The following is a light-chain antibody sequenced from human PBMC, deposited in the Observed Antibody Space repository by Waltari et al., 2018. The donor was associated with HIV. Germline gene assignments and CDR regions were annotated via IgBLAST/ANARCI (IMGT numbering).Light chain of an antibody. Sequence: EILLTHSTGTLSLSPGCRATLSRRASQNIGNSFLAWYHQKPDQAPSLLVYGASSRATGIPDRFSGSGSGTDFSLTISRLEPEDVGVYYCQQDGSSPFTFGGGTKVEIK. CDR1: QNIGNSF. V-gene: IGKV3-20*01. CDR2: GAS. J-gene: IGKJ4*01. CDR3: QQDGSSPFT.